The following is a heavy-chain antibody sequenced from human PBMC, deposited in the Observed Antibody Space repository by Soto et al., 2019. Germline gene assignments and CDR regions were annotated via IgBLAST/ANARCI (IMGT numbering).Heavy chain of an antibody. CDR1: GDSISSSSYY. V-gene: IGHV4-39*01. J-gene: IGHJ6*02. CDR3: ARKYYDILTGYYRSDYYGMDV. CDR2: IYYSGST. D-gene: IGHD3-9*01. Sequence: SETLSLTCTVSGDSISSSSYYWGWIRQPPGKGLEWIGSIYYSGSTYYNPSLKNRVTISVDTSKNQFSLKLSSVTAADTAVYYCARKYYDILTGYYRSDYYGMDVWGQGTTVTVSS.